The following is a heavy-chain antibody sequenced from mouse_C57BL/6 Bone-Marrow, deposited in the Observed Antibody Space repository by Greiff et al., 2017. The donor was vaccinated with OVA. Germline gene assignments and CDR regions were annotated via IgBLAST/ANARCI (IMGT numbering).Heavy chain of an antibody. Sequence: VQLQQSGPVLVKPGASVKMSCKASGYTFTDYYMNWVKQSHGTSLEWIGVINPYNGGTSYNQKFQGKATLTVDKSSSPAYMELNSLTSEDSAVYYCANYGSTFYFDYWGQGTTLTVSS. J-gene: IGHJ2*01. CDR3: ANYGSTFYFDY. CDR1: GYTFTDYY. CDR2: INPYNGGT. D-gene: IGHD1-1*01. V-gene: IGHV1-19*01.